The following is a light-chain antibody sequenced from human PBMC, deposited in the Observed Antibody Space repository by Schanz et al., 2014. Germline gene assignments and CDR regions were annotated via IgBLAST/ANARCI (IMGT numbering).Light chain of an antibody. J-gene: IGLJ2*01. V-gene: IGLV2-14*01. CDR3: CSYVGHSTVL. CDR1: SSDVGGYNY. CDR2: DVS. Sequence: QSVLTQPASVSGSPGQSITISCTGTSSDVGGYNYVSWYQQHPGKAPKLIIYDVSKWPSGVSNRFSGSKSGNTASLTISGLQAEDEADYYCCSYVGHSTVLFGGGTKLTVL.